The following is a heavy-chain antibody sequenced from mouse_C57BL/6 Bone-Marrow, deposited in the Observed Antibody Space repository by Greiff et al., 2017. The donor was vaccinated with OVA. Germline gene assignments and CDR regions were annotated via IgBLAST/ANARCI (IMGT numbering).Heavy chain of an antibody. CDR1: GYAFSSYW. V-gene: IGHV1-80*01. Sequence: QVQLQQSGAELVKPGASVKISCKASGYAFSSYWMNWVKQRPGKGLEWIGQIYPGDGDTNYDGKVKGKATLTADKSSSTASMQLSSLTSEDSAVYVCARRLYYGNYYYAMDYWGQGTSVTVSS. D-gene: IGHD2-1*01. J-gene: IGHJ4*01. CDR3: ARRLYYGNYYYAMDY. CDR2: IYPGDGDT.